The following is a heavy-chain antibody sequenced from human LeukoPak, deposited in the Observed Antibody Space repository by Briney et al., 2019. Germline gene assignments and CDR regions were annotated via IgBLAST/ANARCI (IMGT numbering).Heavy chain of an antibody. D-gene: IGHD6-13*01. V-gene: IGHV3-23*01. J-gene: IGHJ4*02. Sequence: GGSLRLPCAASGFTFSSYAMSWVRQAPGKGLEWVSAISGSGGSTYYADSVKGRFTISRDNSKNTLYLQMNSLRAEDTAVYYCAEDLVAAAGTDYWGQGTLVTVSS. CDR2: ISGSGGST. CDR3: AEDLVAAAGTDY. CDR1: GFTFSSYA.